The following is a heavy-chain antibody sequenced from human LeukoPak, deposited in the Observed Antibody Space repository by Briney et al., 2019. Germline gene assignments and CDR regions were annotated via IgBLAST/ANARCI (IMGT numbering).Heavy chain of an antibody. Sequence: PGGSLRLSCAASGFTISNYWMYWVRQAPGKGLVWVSRINSDGTSTNYADSVKGRFTISRHNSKNTLYLQVNSLRAEDTAVYFCARGGSSGNDYSSFDIWDQGTMVTVSS. J-gene: IGHJ3*02. V-gene: IGHV3-74*01. CDR2: INSDGTST. CDR3: ARGGSSGNDYSSFDI. D-gene: IGHD5-12*01. CDR1: GFTISNYW.